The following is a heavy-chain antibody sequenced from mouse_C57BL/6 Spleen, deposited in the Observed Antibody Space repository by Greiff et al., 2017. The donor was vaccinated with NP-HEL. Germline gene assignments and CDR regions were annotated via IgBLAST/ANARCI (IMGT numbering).Heavy chain of an antibody. CDR1: GYTFTSYW. Sequence: VQLQQSGTVLARPGASVKMSCKTSGYTFTSYWMHWVKQRPGQGLEWIGAIYPGNSDTSYNQKVKGKDKLTAVTSASTAYMELRGLTNEDSAIYYCTRGYVDYWGQGTTLTVSS. V-gene: IGHV1-5*01. CDR2: IYPGNSDT. J-gene: IGHJ2*01. CDR3: TRGYVDY.